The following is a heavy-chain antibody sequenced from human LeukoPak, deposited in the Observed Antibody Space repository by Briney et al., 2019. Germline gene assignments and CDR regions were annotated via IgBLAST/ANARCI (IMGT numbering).Heavy chain of an antibody. V-gene: IGHV4-39*07. J-gene: IGHJ4*02. Sequence: SETLSLTSTVSGATISSSSYYWGCIRQPPGKGLECIGSIYYSGSTYYKPSLKSRATISVDTSKNQFSLKLSSVTAADTAVYYCARDRRAVAGTSYFDYWGQGTLVTVSS. CDR3: ARDRRAVAGTSYFDY. D-gene: IGHD6-19*01. CDR1: GATISSSSYY. CDR2: IYYSGST.